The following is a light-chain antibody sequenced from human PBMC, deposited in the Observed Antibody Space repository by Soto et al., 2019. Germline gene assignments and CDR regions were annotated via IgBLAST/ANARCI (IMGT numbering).Light chain of an antibody. Sequence: DIQMTQSPSSLSASVGDRVTITYRASQSITGYLNWYQQRPGKAPKLLIYAASSLQSGVPSRFSGSGSGIDFTLTINSLQPEDFATYYCQQTHGIPYTFGQGTKLEIK. CDR2: AAS. V-gene: IGKV1-39*01. CDR1: QSITGY. J-gene: IGKJ2*01. CDR3: QQTHGIPYT.